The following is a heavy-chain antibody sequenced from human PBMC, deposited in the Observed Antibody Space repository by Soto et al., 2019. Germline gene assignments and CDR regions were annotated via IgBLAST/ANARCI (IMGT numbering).Heavy chain of an antibody. CDR1: GFTFSSYG. CDR3: AKEFPYDSIIIGEPRPIDY. CDR2: ISYDGSNK. D-gene: IGHD3-22*01. V-gene: IGHV3-30*18. J-gene: IGHJ4*02. Sequence: PGGSLRLSCAASGFTFSSYGMHWVRQAPGKGLEWVAVISYDGSNKYYADSVKGRLTISRDNSKNTLYLQMNSLRAEDTAVYYCAKEFPYDSIIIGEPRPIDYWGQGTLVTVSS.